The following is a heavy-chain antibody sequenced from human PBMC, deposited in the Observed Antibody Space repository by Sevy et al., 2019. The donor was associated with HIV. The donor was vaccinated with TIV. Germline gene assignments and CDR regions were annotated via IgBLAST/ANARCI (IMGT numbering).Heavy chain of an antibody. J-gene: IGHJ4*02. CDR3: AKDSVDSSFQFGRGYYCAY. CDR1: GFTFSSYG. CDR2: IRFDGSQK. Sequence: GGSLRLSCAASGFTFSSYGMHWVRQAPGKGLEWVAFIRFDGSQKYYADSVRGRFTVSRDNSKNTLYLQVNSLSAEDTAMYYCAKDSVDSSFQFGRGYYCAYWGQGTLVTVSS. D-gene: IGHD3-3*01. V-gene: IGHV3-30*02.